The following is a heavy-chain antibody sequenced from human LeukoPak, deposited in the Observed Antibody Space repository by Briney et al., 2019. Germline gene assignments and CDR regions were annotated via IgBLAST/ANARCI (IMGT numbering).Heavy chain of an antibody. Sequence: GGSLTLSCAASGFTFSRYAMSWVRQAPGEGLEWVSAMSGSGGSTYHADSLKGRSTTTRDHSKNTLYLHMTSPRADDTAVYYCAKPPRPRQYARSGYLFDYWGQGTLATLSS. CDR3: AKPPRPRQYARSGYLFDY. J-gene: IGHJ4*02. CDR2: MSGSGGST. CDR1: GFTFSRYA. V-gene: IGHV3-23*01. D-gene: IGHD3-22*01.